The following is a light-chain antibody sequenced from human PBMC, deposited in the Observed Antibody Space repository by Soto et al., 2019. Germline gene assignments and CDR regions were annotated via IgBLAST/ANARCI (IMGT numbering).Light chain of an antibody. V-gene: IGKV1-5*03. J-gene: IGKJ3*01. Sequence: DIQMTQSPSTLSASVGDRVTITCRASQSISSWLAWYHQKPGKAPKLLIYKASSLESGVPSRFSGSGSGTEFTLTISSLQPDDLATYSCQQYNSSPFTFGPGTQVDIK. CDR2: KAS. CDR3: QQYNSSPFT. CDR1: QSISSW.